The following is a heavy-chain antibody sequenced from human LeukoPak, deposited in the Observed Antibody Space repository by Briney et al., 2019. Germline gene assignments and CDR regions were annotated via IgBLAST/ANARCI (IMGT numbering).Heavy chain of an antibody. J-gene: IGHJ4*02. Sequence: GGSLRLSCAASGFTLSDYYMTWIRQAPGKGLEWVSYISSSGSAIYYADSVKGRFTASRDSAKNSIYLQINSLRAEDTAVYYCATLGRNYFDDWGQGTLVTVSS. D-gene: IGHD2-15*01. V-gene: IGHV3-11*01. CDR3: ATLGRNYFDD. CDR1: GFTLSDYY. CDR2: ISSSGSAI.